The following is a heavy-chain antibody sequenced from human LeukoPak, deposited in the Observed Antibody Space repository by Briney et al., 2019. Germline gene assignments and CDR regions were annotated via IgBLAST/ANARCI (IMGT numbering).Heavy chain of an antibody. CDR2: IKQDGSEK. D-gene: IGHD1-1*01. V-gene: IGHV3-7*01. CDR1: GFTFSSYW. Sequence: GGSLRLSCAASGFTFSSYWMSWVRQAPGKGLEWVANIKQDGSEKYCVDSVKGRFTISRDNAKNSLYLQMNSLRAEDTAVYYCARVRRYNWNDGRDAFDIWGQGTMVTVSS. CDR3: ARVRRYNWNDGRDAFDI. J-gene: IGHJ3*02.